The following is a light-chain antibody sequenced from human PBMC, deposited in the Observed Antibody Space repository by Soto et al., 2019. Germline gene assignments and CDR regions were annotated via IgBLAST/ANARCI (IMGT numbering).Light chain of an antibody. CDR2: GNS. J-gene: IGLJ2*01. V-gene: IGLV1-40*01. CDR1: SSNIGAGYA. CDR3: QSYDSSLSGGV. Sequence: QSVLTQPPSVSGAPGQRVTISCTGSSSNIGAGYAVHWYQQLPGTAPKLLIYGNSNRPSGVPDRFSGSKSGTSASLAITGLQAEDEADYYCQSYDSSLSGGVFGGGTQLTVL.